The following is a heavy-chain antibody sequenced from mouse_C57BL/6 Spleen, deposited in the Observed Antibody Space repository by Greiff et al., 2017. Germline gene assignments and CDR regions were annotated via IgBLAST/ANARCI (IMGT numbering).Heavy chain of an antibody. V-gene: IGHV1-15*01. CDR1: GYTFTDYE. D-gene: IGHD3-2*02. J-gene: IGHJ4*01. Sequence: QVQLKESGAELVRPGASVTLSCKASGYTFTDYEMHWVKQTPVHGLEWIGAIDPETGGTAYNQKFKGKAILTADKSSSTAYMELRSLTSEDSAVYYCTRQRRLHYAMDYWGQGTSVTVSS. CDR3: TRQRRLHYAMDY. CDR2: IDPETGGT.